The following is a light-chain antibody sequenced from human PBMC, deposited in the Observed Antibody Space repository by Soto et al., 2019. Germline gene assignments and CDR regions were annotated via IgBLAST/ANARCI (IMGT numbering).Light chain of an antibody. CDR2: GAS. Sequence: DIVLTQSPGTLSLSPGERATVSCRASETVAGSYLAWYQQKPGQAPRLLIYGASNRATGIPDRFSGSGSGTDFTLTINSLEPEDSAVYYCHQRYNWLTFGGGTKVDI. J-gene: IGKJ4*01. V-gene: IGKV3D-20*02. CDR3: HQRYNWLT. CDR1: ETVAGSY.